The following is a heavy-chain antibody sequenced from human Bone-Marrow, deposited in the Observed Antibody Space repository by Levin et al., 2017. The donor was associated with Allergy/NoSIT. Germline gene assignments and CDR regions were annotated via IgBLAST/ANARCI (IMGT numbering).Heavy chain of an antibody. J-gene: IGHJ6*03. D-gene: IGHD3-10*01. V-gene: IGHV4-31*03. CDR3: ARAFVPRGKYDYYHYMDV. CDR2: IHSSGSP. Sequence: SETLSLTCTVSGGSISSGGYYWSWIRQHPGKGLEWIGNIHSSGSPSYTPSLQSRVTISIDTSKNQFSLRLSSVTAADTAVYYCARAFVPRGKYDYYHYMDVWGKGTTVTVSS. CDR1: GGSISSGGYY.